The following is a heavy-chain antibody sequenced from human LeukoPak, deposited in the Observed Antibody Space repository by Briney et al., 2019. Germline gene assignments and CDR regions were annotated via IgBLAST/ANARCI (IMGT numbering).Heavy chain of an antibody. CDR3: AKVTDSSGYFPSDY. J-gene: IGHJ4*02. V-gene: IGHV3-33*06. Sequence: TGGSLRLSCAASGFTFSSYAMHWVRQAPGKGLEWVAVIWYDGSNRYCADSVKGRSTISRDNSKNTPYLQMNSLRADDTAVYYCAKVTDSSGYFPSDYWGQGTLVTVSS. D-gene: IGHD3-22*01. CDR2: IWYDGSNR. CDR1: GFTFSSYA.